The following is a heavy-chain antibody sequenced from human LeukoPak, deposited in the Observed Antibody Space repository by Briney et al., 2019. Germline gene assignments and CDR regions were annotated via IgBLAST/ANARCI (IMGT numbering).Heavy chain of an antibody. D-gene: IGHD7-27*01. CDR3: VAEVEAADSPLGHLNFDS. J-gene: IGHJ4*02. V-gene: IGHV4-59*08. Sequence: PSETLSLTCTVSGGSISSYYWSWIRQPPGKGLEWIGYIYYSGSTNYNPSLKSRVTISVDTSKNQFSLKLSSVTAADTAVYYCVAEVEAADSPLGHLNFDSWGQGILASVSS. CDR1: GGSISSYY. CDR2: IYYSGST.